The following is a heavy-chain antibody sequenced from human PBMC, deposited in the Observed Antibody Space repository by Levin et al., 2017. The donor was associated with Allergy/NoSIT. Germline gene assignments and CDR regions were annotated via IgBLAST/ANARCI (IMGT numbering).Heavy chain of an antibody. Sequence: KVSCKGSGYSFTSYWISWVRQMPGKGLEWMGRIDPSDSYTNYSPSFQGHVTISADKSISTAYLQWSSLKASDTAMYYCARPKVGGYDAFDIWGQGTMVTVSS. D-gene: IGHD2-2*01. J-gene: IGHJ3*02. CDR1: GYSFTSYW. CDR2: IDPSDSYT. CDR3: ARPKVGGYDAFDI. V-gene: IGHV5-10-1*01.